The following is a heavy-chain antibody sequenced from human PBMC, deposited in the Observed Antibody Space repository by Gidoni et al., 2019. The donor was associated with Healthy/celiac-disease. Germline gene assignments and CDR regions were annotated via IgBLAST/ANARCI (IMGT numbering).Heavy chain of an antibody. J-gene: IGHJ4*02. V-gene: IGHV3-21*01. CDR3: ARDRGGAFDY. D-gene: IGHD2-21*01. CDR2: ISSSSSYI. CDR1: GFTFSSYS. Sequence: EVPLVESGGGLVKPGGSLRLSCAPSGFTFSSYSRNWVRQAPGKGLEWVSSISSSSSYIYYADSVKGRFTISRDNAKNSLYLQMNSLRAEDTAVYYCARDRGGAFDYWGQGTLVTVSS.